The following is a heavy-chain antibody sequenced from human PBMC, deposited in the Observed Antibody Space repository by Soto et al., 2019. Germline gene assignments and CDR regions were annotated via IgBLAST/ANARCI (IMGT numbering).Heavy chain of an antibody. Sequence: QVQLVESGGGVVQPGRSLRLSCAASGFTFSSYAMHWVRQAPGKGLEWVAVISYDGSNKYYADSVKGRFTISRDNSKNTLYLQMNSLRAEDTAVYYCARDTGSSDYWGQGTLVTVSS. V-gene: IGHV3-30-3*01. CDR2: ISYDGSNK. J-gene: IGHJ4*02. CDR1: GFTFSSYA. CDR3: ARDTGSSDY. D-gene: IGHD1-1*01.